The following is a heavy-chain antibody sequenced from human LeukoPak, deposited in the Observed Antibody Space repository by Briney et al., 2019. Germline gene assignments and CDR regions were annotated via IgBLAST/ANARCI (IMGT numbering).Heavy chain of an antibody. V-gene: IGHV4-61*02. J-gene: IGHJ6*03. Sequence: PSETLSLTCTVSGGSISSGSYYWSWIRQPGGKGLEWIGRINTSGSTNYNPYLKSRVTISVDTAKNEFSMKLSAVTAADTAVYYCARDLLENSEEDYYYYMDVWGKGTTVTVSS. CDR1: GGSISSGSYY. CDR2: INTSGST. CDR3: ARDLLENSEEDYYYYMDV.